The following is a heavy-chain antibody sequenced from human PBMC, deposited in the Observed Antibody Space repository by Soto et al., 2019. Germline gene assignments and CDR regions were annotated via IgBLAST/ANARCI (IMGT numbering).Heavy chain of an antibody. D-gene: IGHD2-2*01. CDR3: AFRYCSSTSCYARDAFDI. V-gene: IGHV4-31*03. J-gene: IGHJ3*02. CDR1: GGSISSGGYY. Sequence: SETLSLTCTVSGGSISSGGYYWSWIRQHPGKGLEWIGYIYYGGSTYYNPSLKSRVTISVDTSKNQFSLKLSSVTAADTAVYYCAFRYCSSTSCYARDAFDIWGQGTMVTVSS. CDR2: IYYGGST.